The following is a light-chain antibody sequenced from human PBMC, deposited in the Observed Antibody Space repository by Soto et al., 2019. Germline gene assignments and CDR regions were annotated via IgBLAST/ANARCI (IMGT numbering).Light chain of an antibody. CDR3: QSSDSSLSGSVV. J-gene: IGLJ3*02. Sequence: QSVLTQPPSVSGAPGQRVTISCTGSSSNIGAGYDVHWYQQLPGKAPKLLIYGNSNRPSGVPDRFSGSRSVTSASLAITGLQAEDEADYYCQSSDSSLSGSVVFGGGTKVTVL. CDR1: SSNIGAGYD. V-gene: IGLV1-40*01. CDR2: GNS.